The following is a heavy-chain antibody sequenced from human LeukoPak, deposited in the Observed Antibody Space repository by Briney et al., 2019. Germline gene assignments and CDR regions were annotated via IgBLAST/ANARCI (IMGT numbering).Heavy chain of an antibody. CDR3: ARDQELLWFGEFLPRLDY. CDR1: GYTFTGYY. Sequence: GASVKVSCKASGYTFTGYYMHWVRQAPGQGLEWMGWINPNSGGTNYAQKFQGRVTMTRDTSISTAYMELSRLRSDDTAVYYCARDQELLWFGEFLPRLDYWGQGTLVTVSS. D-gene: IGHD3-10*01. V-gene: IGHV1-2*02. CDR2: INPNSGGT. J-gene: IGHJ4*02.